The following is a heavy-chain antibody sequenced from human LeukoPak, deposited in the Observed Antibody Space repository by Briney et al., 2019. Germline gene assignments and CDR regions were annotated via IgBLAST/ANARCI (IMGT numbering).Heavy chain of an antibody. CDR2: INHSGST. J-gene: IGHJ4*02. CDR3: ARGLVYCSGGSCYSDPDY. D-gene: IGHD2-15*01. V-gene: IGHV4-34*01. CDR1: GGSFSGYY. Sequence: SETLSLTCSVYGGSFSGYYWSWIRQPPGKGLEWIGEINHSGSTNYNPSLKSRVTISVDTSKNQFSLKLSSVTAADTAVYYCARGLVYCSGGSCYSDPDYWGQGTLVTVSS.